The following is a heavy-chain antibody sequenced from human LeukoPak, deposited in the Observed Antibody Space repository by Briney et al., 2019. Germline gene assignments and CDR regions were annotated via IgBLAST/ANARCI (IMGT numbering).Heavy chain of an antibody. J-gene: IGHJ4*02. CDR1: GYTFTSYF. CDR2: INPASGGT. Sequence: GASVKASCKASGYTFTSYFMHWVRQAPGQGLDGLGWINPASGGTNFAQKFQGRVTMTRDTSISTAYMELSRPRSDDTAVYYCGRDFRDSLDYWGQGTLVTVSS. CDR3: GRDFRDSLDY. V-gene: IGHV1-2*02.